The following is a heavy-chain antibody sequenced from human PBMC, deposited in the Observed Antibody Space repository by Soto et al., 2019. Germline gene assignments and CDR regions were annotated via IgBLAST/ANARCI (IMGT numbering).Heavy chain of an antibody. CDR1: GFSLSNARMG. CDR2: IFSNDEK. D-gene: IGHD6-19*01. Sequence: QVTLKESGPVLVKPTETLTLTCTVSGFSLSNARMGMSWIRQPPGKALERLAHIFSNDEKSYSTSLKSRLTISKDTSKGQVVLIMTNTDPVDTAPYYCARLYSSGGSGYFDYWGQGTLVTVSS. J-gene: IGHJ4*02. CDR3: ARLYSSGGSGYFDY. V-gene: IGHV2-26*01.